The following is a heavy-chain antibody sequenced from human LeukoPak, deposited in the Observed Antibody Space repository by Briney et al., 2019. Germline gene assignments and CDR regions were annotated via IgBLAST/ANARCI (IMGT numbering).Heavy chain of an antibody. CDR3: AKDGFNGITMIVVVIGNAFDI. CDR1: GFTFSSYA. CDR2: ISGSGGST. V-gene: IGHV3-23*01. J-gene: IGHJ3*02. D-gene: IGHD3-22*01. Sequence: GGSLRLSCAASGFTFSSYAMSWVRQAPGKGLEWVSAISGSGGSTYYADSVKGRFTISRDNSKNTLYLQMNSLRAEDTAVYYCAKDGFNGITMIVVVIGNAFDIWGQGTMVTVSS.